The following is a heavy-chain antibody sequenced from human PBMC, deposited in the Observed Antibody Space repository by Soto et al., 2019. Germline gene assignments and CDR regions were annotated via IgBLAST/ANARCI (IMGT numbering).Heavy chain of an antibody. CDR3: ARSDTKRGGYSYGHTYYYYGMDV. CDR2: INPNSGGT. J-gene: IGHJ6*02. D-gene: IGHD5-18*01. V-gene: IGHV1-2*04. CDR1: GHTFTGYY. Sequence: ASVKVSCKASGHTFTGYYMHWVRQAPGQGLEWMGWINPNSGGTNYAQKFQGWVTMTRDTSISTAYMELSRLRSDDTAVYYCARSDTKRGGYSYGHTYYYYGMDVWSQGTTVTVSS.